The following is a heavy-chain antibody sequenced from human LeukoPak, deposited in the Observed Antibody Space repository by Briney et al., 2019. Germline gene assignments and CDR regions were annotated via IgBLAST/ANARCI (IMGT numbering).Heavy chain of an antibody. D-gene: IGHD2-15*01. CDR2: IYRSGTT. V-gene: IGHV4-38-2*01. Sequence: SETLSLTCAVSGYSICSGYYWGWIRQPPGKGLEWIGNIYRSGTTYYNPPLKSRVTISVDTSKNQFSLKLTSVTAADAAVYYCARQDGTRIFDYWGQGTQVTVSS. CDR1: GYSICSGYY. CDR3: ARQDGTRIFDY. J-gene: IGHJ4*02.